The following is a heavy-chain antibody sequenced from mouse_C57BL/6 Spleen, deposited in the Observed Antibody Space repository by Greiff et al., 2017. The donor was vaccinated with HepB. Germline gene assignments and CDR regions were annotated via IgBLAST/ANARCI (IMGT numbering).Heavy chain of an antibody. CDR3: AKNTMVTPPRYWYFDV. CDR2: IWRGGST. D-gene: IGHD2-2*01. J-gene: IGHJ1*03. V-gene: IGHV2-5*01. CDR1: GFSFTSYG. Sequence: QVQLKESGPGLVQPSQSLSITCTVSGFSFTSYGVHWVRQSPGKGLEWLGAIWRGGSTDYNAAFMSRLSITKDNSKSQVFFKMNSLQADDTAIYYCAKNTMVTPPRYWYFDVWGTGTTVTVSS.